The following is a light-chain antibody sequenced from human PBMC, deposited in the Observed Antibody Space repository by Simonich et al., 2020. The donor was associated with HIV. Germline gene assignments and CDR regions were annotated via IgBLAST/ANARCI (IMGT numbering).Light chain of an antibody. CDR3: QSADSSGTVV. CDR1: ALPKKY. J-gene: IGLJ2*01. CDR2: EDS. V-gene: IGLV3-10*01. Sequence: SYELTQPPSVSVSPGQTASITCSGDALPKKYAYWYQQKSGKAPVLVIYEDSKRPSGIPERFSGSSSETTDTLIISGVQAEDEADYYCQSADSSGTVVFGGGTKLTVI.